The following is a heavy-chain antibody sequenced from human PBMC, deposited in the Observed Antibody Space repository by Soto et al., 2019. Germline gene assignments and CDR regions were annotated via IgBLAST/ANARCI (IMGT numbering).Heavy chain of an antibody. Sequence: EVQLVESGGGLVQPGESLRLSCAASGFSFYNCWMNWVRQAPGKGPEWVANIKPDGSDKNYVDSVKGRFTISRDNAKNSLFLQMNSLRAEDTAVYYCARGSSNAFDIWGQGTMVTVSS. CDR3: ARGSSNAFDI. CDR1: GFSFYNCW. J-gene: IGHJ3*02. CDR2: IKPDGSDK. V-gene: IGHV3-7*02.